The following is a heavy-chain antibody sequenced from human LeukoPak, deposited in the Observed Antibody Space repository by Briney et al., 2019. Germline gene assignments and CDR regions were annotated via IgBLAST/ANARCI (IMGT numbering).Heavy chain of an antibody. V-gene: IGHV3-48*03. J-gene: IGHJ6*02. CDR1: GFTFSNYA. CDR2: ISSSGSTI. CDR3: ARDREGYYYYGMDV. Sequence: PGGSLRLSCVASGFTFSNYAMSWVRQAPGRGLEWVSYISSSGSTIYYADSVKGRFTISRDNAKNSLYLQMNSLRAEDTAVYYCARDREGYYYYGMDVWGQGTTVTVSS.